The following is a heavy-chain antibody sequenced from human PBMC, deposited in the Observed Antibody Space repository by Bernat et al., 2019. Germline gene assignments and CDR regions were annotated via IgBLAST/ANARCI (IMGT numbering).Heavy chain of an antibody. D-gene: IGHD3-10*01. Sequence: QVQLVESGGGVVQPGRSLRLSCAASGFTFSSYGIHWVRQAPGKGLEWVAVISYDGSNKYYADSVKGRFTISRDNSKNTLYLQMNSLRAEDTAVYYCAKDNGLGSYYYGSGSYYLDYWGQGTLVTVSS. CDR2: ISYDGSNK. CDR3: AKDNGLGSYYYGSGSYYLDY. CDR1: GFTFSSYG. V-gene: IGHV3-30*18. J-gene: IGHJ4*02.